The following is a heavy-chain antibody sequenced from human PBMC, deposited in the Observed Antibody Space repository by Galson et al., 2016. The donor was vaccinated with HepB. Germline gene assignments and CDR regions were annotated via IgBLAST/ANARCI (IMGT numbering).Heavy chain of an antibody. CDR2: ISGRGSGT. D-gene: IGHD3-16*02. CDR3: TKYSLAGVSSIDY. CDR1: GFTFSSYA. V-gene: IGHV3-23*01. Sequence: SLRLSCAASGFTFSSYAMYWVRQAPGRGLEWVSAISGRGSGTYYADSVKGRFTISRDNSKNSVYLQMNSLRAEDTAVYYCTKYSLAGVSSIDYWGQGTLVTVSS. J-gene: IGHJ4*02.